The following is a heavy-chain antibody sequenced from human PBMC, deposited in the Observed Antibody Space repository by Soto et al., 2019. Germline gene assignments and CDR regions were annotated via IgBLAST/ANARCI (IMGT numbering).Heavy chain of an antibody. J-gene: IGHJ4*02. Sequence: GGSLRLSCAASGFTFNTYAMSWVRQAPGKGLEWVSTISDSGGRTYYAASVKGRFTISRDNSKNTLYLLMNSLSAEDTALYYCAKFHGSGTYYNFPDYWGQGTLVTVSS. CDR3: AKFHGSGTYYNFPDY. D-gene: IGHD3-10*01. CDR1: GFTFNTYA. CDR2: ISDSGGRT. V-gene: IGHV3-23*01.